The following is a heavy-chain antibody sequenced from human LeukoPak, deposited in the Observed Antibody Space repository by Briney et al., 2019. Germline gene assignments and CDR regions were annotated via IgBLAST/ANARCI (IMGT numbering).Heavy chain of an antibody. CDR3: ARTGTPTADWFDP. J-gene: IGHJ5*02. D-gene: IGHD1-1*01. Sequence: ASVKVSCRASGYTFTGYYMHWVRQAPGQGLEWMGWINPNSGATNYAQNFQGRVTMTRDTSISTAYMELSGLRTDDTAFYYCARTGTPTADWFDPWGQGTLVTVSS. V-gene: IGHV1-2*02. CDR2: INPNSGAT. CDR1: GYTFTGYY.